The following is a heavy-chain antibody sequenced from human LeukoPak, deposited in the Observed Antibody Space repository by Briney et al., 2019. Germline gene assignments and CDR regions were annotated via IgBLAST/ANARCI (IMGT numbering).Heavy chain of an antibody. CDR1: GGSISSSNW. CDR3: ARDYGYSSGWYSY. J-gene: IGHJ4*02. V-gene: IGHV4-4*02. Sequence: SGTLSLTCAVSGGSISSSNWWSWVRQPPGKGLEWIGEIYHSGSTNYNPSLKSRVTISVDKSKNQFSLKLSSVAAADTAVYYCARDYGYSSGWYSYWGQGTLVTVSS. CDR2: IYHSGST. D-gene: IGHD6-19*01.